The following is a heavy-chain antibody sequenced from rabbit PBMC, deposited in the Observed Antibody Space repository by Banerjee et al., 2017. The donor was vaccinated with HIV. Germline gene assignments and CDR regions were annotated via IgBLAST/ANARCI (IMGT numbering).Heavy chain of an antibody. J-gene: IGHJ6*01. CDR1: GFSFSSNYW. V-gene: IGHV1S45*01. CDR3: ARRGSNGYSTRLDL. CDR2: IYTGSSGST. Sequence: QEQLEESGGGLVKPEGSLTLTCTASGFSFSSNYWICWVRQAPGKGLEWSGCIYTGSSGSTYYASWAKGRFTISKTSSTTVTLQMTSLTAADTATYFCARRGSNGYSTRLDLWGPGTLVTVS. D-gene: IGHD1-1*01.